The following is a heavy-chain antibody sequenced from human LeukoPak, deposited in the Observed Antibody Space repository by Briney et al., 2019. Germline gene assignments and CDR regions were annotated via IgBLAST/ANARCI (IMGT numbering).Heavy chain of an antibody. CDR1: GFTFSSYS. D-gene: IGHD3-9*01. Sequence: GGSLRLSCAASGFTFSSYSMNWVRQAPGKGLEWVSYISSSSSTIYYADSVKGRFTISRDNAKNSLYLQMNSLRAEDTAVYYCARDRGRYFDYNRVHFDYWGQGTLVTVSS. V-gene: IGHV3-48*01. CDR3: ARDRGRYFDYNRVHFDY. J-gene: IGHJ4*02. CDR2: ISSSSSTI.